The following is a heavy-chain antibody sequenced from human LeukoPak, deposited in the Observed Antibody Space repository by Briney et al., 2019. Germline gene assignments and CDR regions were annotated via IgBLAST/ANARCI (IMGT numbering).Heavy chain of an antibody. CDR3: ATDLSGAMDV. J-gene: IGHJ4*02. Sequence: ASVKVSCKASGYSFTNYYMHWLQQAPGKGLQWMGRVDPEDGETIYAEKFQGRVTITADTSTDTAYMELSSLRSEDTAVYYCATDLSGAMDVWGQGTQVTVSS. D-gene: IGHD3-3*01. V-gene: IGHV1-69-2*01. CDR1: GYSFTNYY. CDR2: VDPEDGET.